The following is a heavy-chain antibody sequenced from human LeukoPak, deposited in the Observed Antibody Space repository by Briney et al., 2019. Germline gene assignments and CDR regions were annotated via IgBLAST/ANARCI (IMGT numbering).Heavy chain of an antibody. D-gene: IGHD3-10*02. V-gene: IGHV1-2*02. Sequence: ASVKVSCKASRYTFSGYSVHWVRQAPGQGLEWMGWINPNTDVTNYAQKFQGRVTMTRDTSISTAYMELSSLRSDDTAVYYCARDWGALSYYSAPGNFLYDYWGQGTLVTVSS. CDR1: RYTFSGYS. CDR3: ARDWGALSYYSAPGNFLYDY. CDR2: INPNTDVT. J-gene: IGHJ4*02.